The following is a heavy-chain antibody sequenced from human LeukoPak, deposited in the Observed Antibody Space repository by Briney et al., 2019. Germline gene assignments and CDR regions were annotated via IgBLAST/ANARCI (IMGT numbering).Heavy chain of an antibody. CDR1: GFNFSSYE. J-gene: IGHJ4*02. Sequence: DGSLTLSCAASGFNFSSYEMNWVRQAPGKGLEWVSAISGSGGSTYYADSGKGRFTISRDNSKNTLYLKINSLRAEDAAVYYCAKPSEGVYYYGSGQDYWGQGPLVAVSS. CDR3: AKPSEGVYYYGSGQDY. D-gene: IGHD3-10*01. CDR2: ISGSGGST. V-gene: IGHV3-23*01.